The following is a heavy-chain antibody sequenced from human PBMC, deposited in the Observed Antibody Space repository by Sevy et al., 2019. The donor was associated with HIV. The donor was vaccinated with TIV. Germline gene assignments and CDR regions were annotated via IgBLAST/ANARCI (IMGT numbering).Heavy chain of an antibody. CDR2: ISAYNGNT. D-gene: IGHD4-17*01. V-gene: IGHV1-18*01. J-gene: IGHJ5*02. CDR3: ARARITVTTLNWFDP. Sequence: ASVKVSCKASGYTFSSYGITWVRQAPGQGLEWMGWISAYNGNTNYAQKLQGRVTLTTDTSTNTAYMELRSLRSDETAVYYCARARITVTTLNWFDPWGQGTLVTVSA. CDR1: GYTFSSYG.